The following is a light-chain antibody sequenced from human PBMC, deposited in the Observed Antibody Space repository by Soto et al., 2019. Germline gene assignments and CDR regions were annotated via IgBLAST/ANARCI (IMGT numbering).Light chain of an antibody. J-gene: IGKJ5*01. Sequence: EIVLTQSPGTLSLSPGERATLYCRASQSVSSLYLAWYQQKPGQAPRLXIYGASIRATGIPDRFSGSGSGTALTITVSRLEPEDCEVYDGQQYGSSRYTFGQGTRLEIK. CDR1: QSVSSLY. CDR3: QQYGSSRYT. CDR2: GAS. V-gene: IGKV3-20*01.